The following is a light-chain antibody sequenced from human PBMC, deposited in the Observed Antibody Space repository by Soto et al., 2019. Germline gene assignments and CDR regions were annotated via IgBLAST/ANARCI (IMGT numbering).Light chain of an antibody. V-gene: IGKV3-15*01. CDR3: QQYNNWPPPLT. CDR1: QSVSSN. CDR2: GAS. Sequence: EIVMTQSPAPLSVSPGERATLSCRASQSVSSNLAWYQQKPGQAPRLLIYGASTRATGIPARFSGSGSGTEFTLTISSLQSEDFAVYYCQQYNNWPPPLTFGGGTKVEIK. J-gene: IGKJ4*02.